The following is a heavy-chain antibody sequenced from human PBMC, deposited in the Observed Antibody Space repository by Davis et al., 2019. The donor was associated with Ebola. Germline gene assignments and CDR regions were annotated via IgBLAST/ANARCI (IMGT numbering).Heavy chain of an antibody. V-gene: IGHV5-51*01. CDR3: ARHVLDYLNFDF. J-gene: IGHJ4*02. CDR2: IYTGDSDT. D-gene: IGHD4-11*01. CDR1: GNSFNTHW. Sequence: GESLKISCKDSGNSFNTHWIGWVRQMPGKGLEWMGIIYTGDSDTRYSPSFRGQVTISVDKSINTAYLQWSSLKASDTAVYYCARHVLDYLNFDFWGQGTLVTVSS.